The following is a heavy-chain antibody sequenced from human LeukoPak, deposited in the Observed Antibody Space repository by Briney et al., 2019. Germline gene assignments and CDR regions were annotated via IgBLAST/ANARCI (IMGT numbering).Heavy chain of an antibody. CDR2: IYYSGST. D-gene: IGHD3-3*01. Sequence: PSETLSLTCTVSGGSISSYYWSWIRQPPGKGLEWIGYIYYSGSTNYNPSLKSRVTISVDTSKNQFSLKLSSVTAADTAVYYCAREGDFGVVSRFDPWGQGTLVTVSS. CDR3: AREGDFGVVSRFDP. J-gene: IGHJ5*02. V-gene: IGHV4-59*01. CDR1: GGSISSYY.